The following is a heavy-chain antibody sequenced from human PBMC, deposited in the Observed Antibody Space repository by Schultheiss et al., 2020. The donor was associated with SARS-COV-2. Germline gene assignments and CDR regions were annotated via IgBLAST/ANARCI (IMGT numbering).Heavy chain of an antibody. D-gene: IGHD4-17*01. CDR2: INHSGST. CDR1: GGSFSGYY. J-gene: IGHJ3*02. V-gene: IGHV4-34*01. CDR3: ASHDYGDYVRGAFDI. Sequence: SETLSLTCAVYGGSFSGYYWSWIRQPPGKGLEWIGEINHSGSTYYNPSLKSRVTISVDTSKNQFSLKLSSVTAADTAVYYCASHDYGDYVRGAFDIWGQGTMVTVSS.